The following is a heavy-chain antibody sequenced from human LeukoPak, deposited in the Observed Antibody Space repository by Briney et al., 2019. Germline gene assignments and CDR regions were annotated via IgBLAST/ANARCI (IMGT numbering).Heavy chain of an antibody. CDR2: IYYSGST. Sequence: SETLSLTCTVSGGSISSYYWSWIRQPPGRGLEWIGYIYYSGSTNYNPSLKSRVTISVDTSKNQFSLKLSSVTAADTAVYYCASQANYYYYMDVWGKGTTVTVSS. CDR3: ASQANYYYYMDV. J-gene: IGHJ6*03. V-gene: IGHV4-59*01. CDR1: GGSISSYY.